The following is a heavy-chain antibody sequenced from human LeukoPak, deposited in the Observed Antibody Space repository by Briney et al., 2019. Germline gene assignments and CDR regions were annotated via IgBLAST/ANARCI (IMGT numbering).Heavy chain of an antibody. V-gene: IGHV3-33*01. CDR1: GFTFSSYG. D-gene: IGHD2-8*02. CDR3: ARDGVMYANFYYYGVDV. Sequence: GGSLRLSCAASGFTFSSYGMHWVRQAPGKGLEWVAVIWYDGSNKHYADSVKGRFTISSDNSKNTLYLQMNSLRAEDTAVYYCARDGVMYANFYYYGVDVWGQGTTVTVSS. CDR2: IWYDGSNK. J-gene: IGHJ6*02.